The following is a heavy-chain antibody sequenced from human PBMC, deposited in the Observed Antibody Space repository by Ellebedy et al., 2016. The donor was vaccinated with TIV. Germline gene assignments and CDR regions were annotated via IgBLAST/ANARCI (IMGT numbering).Heavy chain of an antibody. V-gene: IGHV3-74*01. D-gene: IGHD5-24*01. Sequence: GESLKISCAGTGFSFRIYWMHWVRQAPGKGLVRVARIGHVGSDTTYADSVKGRFTISRDDAKNMLWLQMNNLRDEDTALYYCVRDGERSIDFDAWGQGALVTVTS. CDR1: GFSFRIYW. J-gene: IGHJ4*02. CDR2: IGHVGSDT. CDR3: VRDGERSIDFDA.